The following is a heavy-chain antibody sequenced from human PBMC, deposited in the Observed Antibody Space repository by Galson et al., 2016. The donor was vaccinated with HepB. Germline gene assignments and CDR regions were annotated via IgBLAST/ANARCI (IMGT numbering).Heavy chain of an antibody. D-gene: IGHD3-9*01. CDR2: ISYDGSNK. CDR1: GFTFSSYA. J-gene: IGHJ3*02. Sequence: SLRLSCAASGFTFSSYALHWVRQAPGKGLEWVAVISYDGSNKYYADSVKGRFTISRDNSKHTLYLQMNSLRAEDTAVYYCASTSPGLRNFDWSYAFDIWGQGTMVTVSS. CDR3: ASTSPGLRNFDWSYAFDI. V-gene: IGHV3-30-3*01.